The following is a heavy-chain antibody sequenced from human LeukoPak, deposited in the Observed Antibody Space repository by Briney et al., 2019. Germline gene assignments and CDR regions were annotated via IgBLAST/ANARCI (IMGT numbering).Heavy chain of an antibody. D-gene: IGHD2/OR15-2a*01. CDR1: GFTFSSYM. J-gene: IGHJ4*02. V-gene: IGHV3-33*08. CDR3: AREGPRGNSQFDY. Sequence: GGSLRLSCAASGFTFSSYMMNWVRQAPGKGLEWVALIWYDGSNKYYADSVKGRLTISRDNSKNTLYLQMNSLRAEDTAVYYCAREGPRGNSQFDYWGQGTLVTVSS. CDR2: IWYDGSNK.